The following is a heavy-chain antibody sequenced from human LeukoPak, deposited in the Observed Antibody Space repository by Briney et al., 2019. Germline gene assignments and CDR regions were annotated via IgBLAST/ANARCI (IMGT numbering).Heavy chain of an antibody. CDR1: GYTFTSYG. Sequence: SVKVSCKASGYTFTSYGISWVRQAPGQGLEWMGGIIPIFGTANYAQKFQGRVTITADESTSTAYMELSSLRSEDTAVYYCASSGHGDYLNDAFDIWGQGTMVTVSS. J-gene: IGHJ3*02. CDR3: ASSGHGDYLNDAFDI. D-gene: IGHD4-17*01. V-gene: IGHV1-69*13. CDR2: IIPIFGTA.